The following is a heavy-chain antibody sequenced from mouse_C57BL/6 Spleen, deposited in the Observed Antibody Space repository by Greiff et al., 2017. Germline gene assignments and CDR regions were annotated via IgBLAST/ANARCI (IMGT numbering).Heavy chain of an antibody. Sequence: EVKLMESEGGLVQPGSSMKLSCTASGFTFSDYYMAWVRQVPEKGLEWVANINYDGSSTYYLDSLKSRFIISRDNAKNILYLQMSSLKSEDTATYYCARDRGDGYEGDFDVWGTGTTVTVSS. V-gene: IGHV5-16*01. D-gene: IGHD2-10*02. CDR2: INYDGSST. CDR3: ARDRGDGYEGDFDV. J-gene: IGHJ1*03. CDR1: GFTFSDYY.